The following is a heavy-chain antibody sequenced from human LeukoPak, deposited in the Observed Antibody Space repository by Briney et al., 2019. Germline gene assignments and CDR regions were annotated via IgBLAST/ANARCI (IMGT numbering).Heavy chain of an antibody. D-gene: IGHD2-21*01. Sequence: GGSLRLSCAASGFTFSSYAMSWVRQAPGKGLEWVSAISGGGGSTYYADSVKGRFTISRDNSKNTLYLQMNSLRAEDTAVSYCANDDSLHYFDYWGQGTLVTVSS. CDR3: ANDDSLHYFDY. J-gene: IGHJ4*02. CDR2: ISGGGGST. V-gene: IGHV3-23*01. CDR1: GFTFSSYA.